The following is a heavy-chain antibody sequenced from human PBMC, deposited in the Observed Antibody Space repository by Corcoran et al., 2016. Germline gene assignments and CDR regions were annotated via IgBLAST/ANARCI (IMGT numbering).Heavy chain of an antibody. CDR1: GFIFSTYG. D-gene: IGHD3-3*01. CDR3: AKYSVDYDFWSAYYIH. J-gene: IGHJ4*02. V-gene: IGHV3-30*18. Sequence: QVQLVESGGGVVQPGRSLRLSCAASGFIFSTYGMHWVRQAPGKGLEWVALISYDGSNKYYADSVKGRFTLSRDNSKNTMYLQMHSLRAEDTAVYYCAKYSVDYDFWSAYYIHWGQGTLVTVSS. CDR2: ISYDGSNK.